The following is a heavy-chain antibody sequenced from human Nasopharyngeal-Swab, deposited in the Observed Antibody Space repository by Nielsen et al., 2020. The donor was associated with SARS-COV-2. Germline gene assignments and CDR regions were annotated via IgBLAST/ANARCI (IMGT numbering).Heavy chain of an antibody. CDR1: GGSISSGDYY. CDR2: IYYSGST. CDR3: ARVRSGGGLRYFEEAYYFDY. J-gene: IGHJ4*02. V-gene: IGHV4-30-4*01. Sequence: SETLSLTCTISGGSISSGDYYWSWIRQPPGKGLEWIGYIYYSGSTYYNPSLKSRVTISVDTSKNQFSLKLSSVTAADTAVYYCARVRSGGGLRYFEEAYYFDYWGQGTLVTVSS. D-gene: IGHD3-9*01.